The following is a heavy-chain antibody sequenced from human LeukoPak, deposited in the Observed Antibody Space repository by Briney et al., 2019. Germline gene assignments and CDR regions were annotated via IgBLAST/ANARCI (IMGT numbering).Heavy chain of an antibody. CDR3: ARLGLRGSFDY. J-gene: IGHJ4*02. CDR1: GGSISSHY. D-gene: IGHD1-26*01. V-gene: IGHV4-59*11. CDR2: IYYSGST. Sequence: SETLSLACTVSGGSISSHYWSWIRQPPGKGLEWIGYIYYSGSTNYNPSLTSRVTISVDTSKNQFSLKLSSVTAADTAVYYCARLGLRGSFDYWGQGTLVTVSS.